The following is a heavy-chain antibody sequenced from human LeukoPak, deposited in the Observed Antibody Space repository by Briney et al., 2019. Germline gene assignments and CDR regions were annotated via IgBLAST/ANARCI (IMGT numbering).Heavy chain of an antibody. Sequence: SETLSLTCTVSGGSISSHYWSWIRQPPGKGLEWIGYIYYSGSTNYNPSLKSRVTISVDTSKNQFSLKLSSVTAADTAVYYCARLKNERYYDFWSGPRDAFDIWGQGTMVTVSS. CDR2: IYYSGST. D-gene: IGHD3-3*01. J-gene: IGHJ3*02. CDR1: GGSISSHY. V-gene: IGHV4-59*08. CDR3: ARLKNERYYDFWSGPRDAFDI.